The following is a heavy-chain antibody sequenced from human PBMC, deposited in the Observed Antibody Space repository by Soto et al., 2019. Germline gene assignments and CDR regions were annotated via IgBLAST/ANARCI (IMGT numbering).Heavy chain of an antibody. Sequence: EMQVVESGGGLVQPGGSLRLSCAASGFAFSNFHMNWVRQAPGKGLQWVATIGGAGNDIHYADSVEGRFIVSRHNSKTTLHLQMAGLREDDTAIYYCATRVSDGWEAGMDVWGQGTTVTVSS. J-gene: IGHJ6*02. V-gene: IGHV3-23*04. CDR1: GFAFSNFH. CDR3: ATRVSDGWEAGMDV. D-gene: IGHD6-19*01. CDR2: IGGAGNDI.